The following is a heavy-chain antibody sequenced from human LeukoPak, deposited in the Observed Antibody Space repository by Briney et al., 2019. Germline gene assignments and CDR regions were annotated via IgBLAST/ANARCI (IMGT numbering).Heavy chain of an antibody. V-gene: IGHV4-61*08. D-gene: IGHD5-24*01. Sequence: SETLSLTCTVSGGSISSGGYYWSWIRQPPGKGLEWIGYIYYSGSTNYNPSLKSRVTISVDTSKNQFSLKLSSVTAADTAVYYCARGLDGYMDVWGKGTTVTVS. CDR2: IYYSGST. J-gene: IGHJ6*03. CDR1: GGSISSGGYY. CDR3: ARGLDGYMDV.